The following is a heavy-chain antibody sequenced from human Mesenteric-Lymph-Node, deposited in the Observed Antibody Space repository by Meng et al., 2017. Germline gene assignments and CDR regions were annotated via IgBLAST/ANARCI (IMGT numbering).Heavy chain of an antibody. CDR2: IYSGGST. Sequence: GESLKISCAASGFTVSSNYMSWVRQAPGKGLEWVSVIYSGGSTYYADSVKGRFTISRDNAKYTLYLQINNLRAEDKAVYYCASDLPDIVLMLSAVTPDFGTGMDVWGQGTTVTVSS. V-gene: IGHV3-66*02. CDR3: ASDLPDIVLMLSAVTPDFGTGMDV. J-gene: IGHJ6*02. D-gene: IGHD2-8*01. CDR1: GFTVSSNY.